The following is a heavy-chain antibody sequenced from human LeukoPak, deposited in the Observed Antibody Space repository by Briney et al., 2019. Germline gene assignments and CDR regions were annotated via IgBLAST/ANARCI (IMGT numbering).Heavy chain of an antibody. V-gene: IGHV3-23*01. CDR1: GFTFSSYS. J-gene: IGHJ4*02. CDR3: AKKTPTDDILGNYFHY. Sequence: QSGGSLRLSCEASGFTFSSYSMNWVRQPPGKGLEWVSGISAGGGLATYYADSVKGRFTISRDNSKNTLYLQMNTLRVEDTAVYYCAKKTPTDDILGNYFHYWGQGVLVTVSS. CDR2: ISAGGGLAT. D-gene: IGHD2-21*01.